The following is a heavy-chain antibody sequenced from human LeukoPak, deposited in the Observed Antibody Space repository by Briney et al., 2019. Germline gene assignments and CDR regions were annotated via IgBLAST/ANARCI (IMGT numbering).Heavy chain of an antibody. CDR1: GYTFTGYY. CDR2: INPNSGGT. J-gene: IGHJ3*02. CDR3: ARWSHLSDAFDI. V-gene: IGHV1-2*02. Sequence: GASVKVSCKASGYTFTGYYMHLVRQAPGQGLEWMGWINPNSGGTNYAQKFQGRVTMTRDTSISTAYMELSRLRSDDTAVYYCARWSHLSDAFDIWGQGTMVTVSS.